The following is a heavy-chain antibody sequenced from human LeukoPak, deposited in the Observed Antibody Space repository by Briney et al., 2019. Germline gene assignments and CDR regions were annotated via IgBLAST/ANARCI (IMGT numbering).Heavy chain of an antibody. D-gene: IGHD1-26*01. CDR2: ISGSGGSA. V-gene: IGHV3-23*01. Sequence: GGSLRLSCAASGFTFSSYAMSWVRQAPGKGLEWVSGISGSGGSAYYADSVKGRFAISRDNSKNTLYLQMNSLRAEDTAVYYCAKDRVGSTSSWYFDLWGRGTLVTVSS. J-gene: IGHJ2*01. CDR3: AKDRVGSTSSWYFDL. CDR1: GFTFSSYA.